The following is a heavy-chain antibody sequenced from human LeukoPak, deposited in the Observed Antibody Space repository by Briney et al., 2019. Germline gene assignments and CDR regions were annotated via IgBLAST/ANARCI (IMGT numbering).Heavy chain of an antibody. CDR3: ARDRGTMIAVFGIYLDL. CDR2: INPISGDT. D-gene: IGHD1-14*01. Sequence: ASVKVSCKASGSPFIGSFLHWVRRAPGQGLEWMGWINPISGDTNSAQKFQGRLTMTRDPSKTTAYMELSGLRPDDTALYYCARDRGTMIAVFGIYLDLWGRGTPVTVSS. V-gene: IGHV1-2*02. CDR1: GSPFIGSF. J-gene: IGHJ2*01.